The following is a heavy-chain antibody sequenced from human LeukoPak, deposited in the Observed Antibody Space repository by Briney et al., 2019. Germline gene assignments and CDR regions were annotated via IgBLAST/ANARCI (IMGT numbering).Heavy chain of an antibody. CDR1: GFTFSSDD. CDR3: ARGTPTTL. V-gene: IGHV3-48*03. D-gene: IGHD2-15*01. CDR2: ISSSGSTI. Sequence: PGGSLRLSCAASGFTFSSDDVNWVRQAQGKGLEWVSYISSSGSTIYYEDSVKGRFTISRDNAKNSLYLQMNSLRAEDTAIYYCARGTPTTLWGQGTLVTVSS. J-gene: IGHJ4*02.